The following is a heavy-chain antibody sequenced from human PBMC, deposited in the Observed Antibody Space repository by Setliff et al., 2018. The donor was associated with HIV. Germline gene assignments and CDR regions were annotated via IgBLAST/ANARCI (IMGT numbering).Heavy chain of an antibody. CDR1: GASISNSNSY. CDR3: VTGPARGLRYFQF. J-gene: IGHJ1*01. D-gene: IGHD5-12*01. CDR2: IYDSGST. V-gene: IGHV4-39*01. Sequence: SETLSLTCTVYGASISNSNSYWGWIRQPPGKRLEWLGSIYDSGSTSYNPSLSSRLTISVDTSKNQVSLRLSSATAADTAIYFCVTGPARGLRYFQFWGQGTLVTVSS.